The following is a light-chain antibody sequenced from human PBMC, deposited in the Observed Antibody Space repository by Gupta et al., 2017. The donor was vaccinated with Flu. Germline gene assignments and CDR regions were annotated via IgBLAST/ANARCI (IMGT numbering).Light chain of an antibody. Sequence: SRDVGNYNYVSWYHQRPGKPPKLIIYEVNRRPSGVPDRFSGSKSGNTASLTVSGRQTDDEGDYYFSSYAGNNKRVFGTGTTVTVL. CDR1: SRDVGNYNY. V-gene: IGLV2-8*01. J-gene: IGLJ1*01. CDR2: EVN. CDR3: SSYAGNNKRV.